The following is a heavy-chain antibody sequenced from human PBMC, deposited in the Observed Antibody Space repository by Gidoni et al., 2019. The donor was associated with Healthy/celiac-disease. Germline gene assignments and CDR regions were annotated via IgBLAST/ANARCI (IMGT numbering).Heavy chain of an antibody. CDR2: IIPILGTA. D-gene: IGHD6-19*01. CDR3: ARLIGIAVAGTENDY. CDR1: GGTFSRYA. V-gene: IGHV1-69*06. J-gene: IGHJ4*02. Sequence: QVQLVQSGAEVKTPGSSVTVSCQASGGTFSRYAISWVRQAPGQGLEWMGGIIPILGTANYAQKFQGRVTITADKSTSTAYMELSSLRSEDTAVYYCARLIGIAVAGTENDYWGQGTLVTVSS.